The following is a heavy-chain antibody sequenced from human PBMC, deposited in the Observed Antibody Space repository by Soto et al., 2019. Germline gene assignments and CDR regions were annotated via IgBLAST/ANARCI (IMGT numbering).Heavy chain of an antibody. CDR3: AKKSCSGGTCYSIPYFHH. J-gene: IGHJ1*01. D-gene: IGHD2-15*01. CDR1: GFTFGTYA. Sequence: EVQLLESGGGLVQPGGSLRLSCAASGFTFGTYAMTWVRQAPGQGLEWVSAIGGTGGNTYYADSVKGRFTISRDNSKNTLFLQMASLSADDTTVYYCAKKSCSGGTCYSIPYFHHWGQGTLVTLSS. V-gene: IGHV3-23*01. CDR2: IGGTGGNT.